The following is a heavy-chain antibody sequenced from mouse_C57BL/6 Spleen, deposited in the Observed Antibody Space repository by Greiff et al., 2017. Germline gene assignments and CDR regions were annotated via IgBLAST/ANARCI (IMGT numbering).Heavy chain of an antibody. CDR3: ARHNYKDYAMDY. J-gene: IGHJ4*01. V-gene: IGHV5-9*01. D-gene: IGHD1-3*01. Sequence: DVKLVESGGGLVKPGGSLKLSCAASGFTFSSYTMSWVRQTPEKRLEWVATISGGGGNTYYPDSVKGRFTISRDNAKNTLYLQMSSLRSEDTALYYCARHNYKDYAMDYWGQGTSVTVSS. CDR1: GFTFSSYT. CDR2: ISGGGGNT.